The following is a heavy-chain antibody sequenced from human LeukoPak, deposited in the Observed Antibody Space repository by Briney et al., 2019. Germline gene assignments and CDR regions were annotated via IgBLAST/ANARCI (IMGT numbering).Heavy chain of an antibody. CDR2: IIPILGIA. V-gene: IGHV1-69*04. CDR1: GGTFSSYA. D-gene: IGHD5-12*01. Sequence: SVKVSCKASGGTFSSYAISWVRQAPGQGLEWMGRIIPILGIANYAQKFQGRVTITADKSTSTAYMELSSLRAEDRPVYNWATPPYRGSTGGDYWGQGTLVTVSS. CDR3: ATPPYRGSTGGDY. J-gene: IGHJ4*02.